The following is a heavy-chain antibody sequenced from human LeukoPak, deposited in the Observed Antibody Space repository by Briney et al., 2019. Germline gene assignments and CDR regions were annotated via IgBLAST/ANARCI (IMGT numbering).Heavy chain of an antibody. J-gene: IGHJ4*02. Sequence: SETLSLTCKVSGYSINSGYYWGWIRQPPGKGLEWIGSIYYSGSTYYNPSPKSRVTISVDTSKNQFSLKLSSVTAADTAVYYCARHLTGSYLDWGQGTLVTVSS. CDR2: IYYSGST. D-gene: IGHD3-10*01. V-gene: IGHV4-38-2*02. CDR3: ARHLTGSYLD. CDR1: GYSINSGYY.